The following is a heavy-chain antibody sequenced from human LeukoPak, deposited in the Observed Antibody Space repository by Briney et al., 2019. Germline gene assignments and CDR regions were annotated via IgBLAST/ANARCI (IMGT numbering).Heavy chain of an antibody. CDR2: INPNSGGT. CDR3: ARGSGSYDYEKYNWFDP. J-gene: IGHJ5*02. V-gene: IGHV1-2*02. CDR1: GYTFTGYY. Sequence: VKVSCKASGYTFTGYYIHWVRQAPGQGLEWMGWINPNSGGTNYAQRFQGRVTITRNTSISTAYMELSSLRSEDTAVYYCARGSGSYDYEKYNWFDPWGQGTLVTVSS. D-gene: IGHD1-26*01.